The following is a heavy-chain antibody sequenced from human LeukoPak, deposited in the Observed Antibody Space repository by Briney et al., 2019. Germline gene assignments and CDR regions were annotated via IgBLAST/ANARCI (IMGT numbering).Heavy chain of an antibody. CDR2: ISDTGGGT. V-gene: IGHV3-23*01. J-gene: IGHJ1*01. D-gene: IGHD1-14*01. CDR1: GFTFNSYA. CDR3: ATDGPGRYFQH. Sequence: PGGSLRLSCAASGFTFNSYAMTWVRQAPGKGLEWVSTISDTGGGTYYADSVKGRFLISRDNSKNTLYLQMNSLRAEDTAVYYCATDGPGRYFQHWGQGTLVTVSS.